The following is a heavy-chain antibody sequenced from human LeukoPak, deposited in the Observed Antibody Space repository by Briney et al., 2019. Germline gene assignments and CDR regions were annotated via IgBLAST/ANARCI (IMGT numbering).Heavy chain of an antibody. D-gene: IGHD3-10*01. Sequence: GGSLRHSCAASGFDFNSYSKTWVRQAPGKGLEWVSIIRSTSDYIFDADSVKGRFTISRDNAKNSLFLQMNSLRAEDTAVYYCARSSRGYGSGSYYSPSYMDVWGKGTTVTISS. J-gene: IGHJ6*03. V-gene: IGHV3-21*01. CDR2: IRSTSDYI. CDR1: GFDFNSYS. CDR3: ARSSRGYGSGSYYSPSYMDV.